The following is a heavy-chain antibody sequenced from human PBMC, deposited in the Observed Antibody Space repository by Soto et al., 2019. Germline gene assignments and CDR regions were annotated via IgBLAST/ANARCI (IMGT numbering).Heavy chain of an antibody. V-gene: IGHV3-30-3*01. CDR1: GFTFSNHA. CDR3: ARESPKMYSSTWYLDY. J-gene: IGHJ4*02. Sequence: GGSLRLSCAASGFTFSNHAMHWVRLAPGKGLEWVGIISSDGSNKYHADSVKGRITISRDNSKNTLSLQMNSLEPEDTAVYYCARESPKMYSSTWYLDYWGPGTLVTVSS. CDR2: ISSDGSNK. D-gene: IGHD6-13*01.